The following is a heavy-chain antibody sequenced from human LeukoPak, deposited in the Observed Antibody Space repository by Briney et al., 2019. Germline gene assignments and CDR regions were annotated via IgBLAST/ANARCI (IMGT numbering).Heavy chain of an antibody. CDR1: GFTFSSYA. J-gene: IGHJ4*02. V-gene: IGHV3-23*01. Sequence: QPGGSLRLSCAASGFTFSSYAMSWVRQAPGKGLEWVSAISGSGGSTYYADSVKGRFTISRDNSKNTLYLQMNSLRAEDTAVYYCAKESSAWELLGGAFDYWGQGTLVTVSS. CDR2: ISGSGGST. D-gene: IGHD1-26*01. CDR3: AKESSAWELLGGAFDY.